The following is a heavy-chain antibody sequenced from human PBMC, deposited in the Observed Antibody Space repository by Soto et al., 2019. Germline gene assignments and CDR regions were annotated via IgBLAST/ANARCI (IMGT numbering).Heavy chain of an antibody. V-gene: IGHV4-31*03. CDR1: GGSISSGGYF. Sequence: SETLSLTCTVSGGSISSGGYFWSWGRQHPGKGLEWIGNIYYSGRTYYNPSLKSRATISVDTSKNQFSLKLSSVTAADTAVYYCARFAREENPKVGSWYYFDYWGQGTRVT. D-gene: IGHD6-13*01. J-gene: IGHJ4*02. CDR3: ARFAREENPKVGSWYYFDY. CDR2: IYYSGRT.